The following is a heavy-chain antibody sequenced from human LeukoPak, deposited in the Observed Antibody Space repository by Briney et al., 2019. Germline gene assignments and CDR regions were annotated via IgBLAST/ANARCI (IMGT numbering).Heavy chain of an antibody. CDR2: ISGSGGST. J-gene: IGHJ6*02. V-gene: IGHV3-23*01. Sequence: GGSLRLSCAASGFTFSSYAMSWVRQAPGKGLEWVSAISGSGGSTYYADSVKGRFTISRDNSKNTLYLQMNSLRAEDTAVYYCAKVPRYYDSSGSALYYYYGMDVWGQGTTVTVSS. D-gene: IGHD3-22*01. CDR3: AKVPRYYDSSGSALYYYYGMDV. CDR1: GFTFSSYA.